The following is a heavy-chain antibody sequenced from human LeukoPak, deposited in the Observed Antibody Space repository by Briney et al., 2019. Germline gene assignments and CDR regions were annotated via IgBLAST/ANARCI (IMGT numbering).Heavy chain of an antibody. D-gene: IGHD3-9*01. Sequence: ASVKVSCKASGYTFTGYYMHRVRQAPGQGLEWMGWINPNSGGTNYAQKFQGRVTMTRDTSISTAYMELSRLRSDDTAVYYCARDHNQYDILTGYYLSPNYYYYYYYMDVWGKGTTVTVSS. CDR1: GYTFTGYY. CDR2: INPNSGGT. V-gene: IGHV1-2*02. CDR3: ARDHNQYDILTGYYLSPNYYYYYYYMDV. J-gene: IGHJ6*03.